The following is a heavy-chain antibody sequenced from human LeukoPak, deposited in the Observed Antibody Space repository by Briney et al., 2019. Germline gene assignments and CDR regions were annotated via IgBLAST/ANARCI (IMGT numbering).Heavy chain of an antibody. CDR2: IKQDGSAK. V-gene: IGHV3-7*03. CDR3: ARGPLIAAAGTW. D-gene: IGHD6-13*01. J-gene: IGHJ4*02. Sequence: PGGSLRLSCAASGSIFRNSWMSWVRQAPGKGLEWVANIKQDGSAKYYVDSVKGRFSISRDNTKNSLNLEMNSLRAEDTAVYYCARGPLIAAAGTWWGQGTLVTVSS. CDR1: GSIFRNSW.